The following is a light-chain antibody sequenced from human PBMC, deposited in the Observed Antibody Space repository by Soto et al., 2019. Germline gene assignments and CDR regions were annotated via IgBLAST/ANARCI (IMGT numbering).Light chain of an antibody. J-gene: IGKJ1*01. CDR3: HKYYITPWT. V-gene: IGKV4-1*01. CDR2: WAS. CDR1: QSVLYSANNKNY. Sequence: DIVMTQSPDSLAVSLGERATINCKSSQSVLYSANNKNYLAWYQQKPGQPPKLLIYWASTRESGVPDRFSGSGSGTNFTLTIGGLQAEDGAVYSCHKYYITPWTFGQGPKVEIK.